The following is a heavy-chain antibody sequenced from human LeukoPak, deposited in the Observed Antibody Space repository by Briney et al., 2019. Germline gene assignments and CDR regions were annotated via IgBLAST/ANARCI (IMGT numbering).Heavy chain of an antibody. CDR1: GGSFSGYY. J-gene: IGHJ4*02. Sequence: KSSETLSLTCAVYGGSFSGYYWSWIRQPPGKGLEWIGEINHSGSTNYNPSLKSRVTISVDTSKNQFSLKLSSVTAADTAVYYCARTTRLGYSYGTGIGYWGKGTRVTVSS. CDR2: INHSGST. V-gene: IGHV4-34*01. CDR3: ARTTRLGYSYGTGIGY. D-gene: IGHD5-18*01.